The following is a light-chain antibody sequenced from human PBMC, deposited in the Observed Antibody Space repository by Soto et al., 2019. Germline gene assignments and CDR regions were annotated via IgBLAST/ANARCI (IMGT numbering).Light chain of an antibody. J-gene: IGLJ1*01. Sequence: QSVLTQPASVSGSPGQSITISCTGTSSDVGAYKHVSWFQQYPGKAPKLLISEVSHRPSGVSIRFSGSRSGNTASLTISGLQAEDEADYYCSSYTSSRGQVFGSGTKVTVL. CDR3: SSYTSSRGQV. CDR1: SSDVGAYKH. V-gene: IGLV2-14*01. CDR2: EVS.